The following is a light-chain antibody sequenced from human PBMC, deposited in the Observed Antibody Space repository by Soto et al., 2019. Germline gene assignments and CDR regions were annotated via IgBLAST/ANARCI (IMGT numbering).Light chain of an antibody. CDR2: AAS. CDR3: QQSYNTPPIT. CDR1: QSISTF. J-gene: IGKJ5*01. V-gene: IGKV1-39*01. Sequence: DIQMTQSPSSLSASVGDRVTITCRASQSISTFLNWYQQKPGKAPKLLIYAASNLQSGVPSRFSGGGSGTDFTLTISTLQPEDFATYYCQQSYNTPPITFGQGTRLEI.